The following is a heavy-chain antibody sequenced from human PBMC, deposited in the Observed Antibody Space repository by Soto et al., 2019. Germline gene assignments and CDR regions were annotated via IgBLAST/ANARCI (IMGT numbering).Heavy chain of an antibody. CDR2: ISGYNANT. CDR3: AATGGHYFGLDV. D-gene: IGHD2-8*02. V-gene: IGHV1-18*01. J-gene: IGHJ6*02. CDR1: DNTLTYYG. Sequence: QAQLVQSGSEVKRPGASVKVSCRWSDNTLTYYGINWVRQAPGQGLEWLGWISGYNANTKDAQKFQDRVTMTADTSTRTAYLEVRSLTSDDSGIYFCAATGGHYFGLDVWGQGTTVTVSS.